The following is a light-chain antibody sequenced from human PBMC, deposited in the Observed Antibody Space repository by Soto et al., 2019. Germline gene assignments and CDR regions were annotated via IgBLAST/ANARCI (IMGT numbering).Light chain of an antibody. CDR3: QQRSNWPST. J-gene: IGKJ4*01. V-gene: IGKV3-11*01. CDR2: DAS. Sequence: EIVLTQSPANLSLSPGERAALSCRASQSVSRSLDWYQQKPGQAPRLLIYDASKMDHGIPSRFTGSGSGTDFTLTISSLEPEDFAVYFCQQRSNWPSTFGGGTKVEI. CDR1: QSVSRS.